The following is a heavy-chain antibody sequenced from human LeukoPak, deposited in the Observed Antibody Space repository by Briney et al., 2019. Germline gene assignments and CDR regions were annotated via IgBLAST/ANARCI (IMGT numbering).Heavy chain of an antibody. V-gene: IGHV1-69*06. CDR2: IIPIFGTA. J-gene: IGHJ4*02. CDR1: GGTFSSYA. CDR3: STSGSYSNTNFDY. D-gene: IGHD1-26*01. Sequence: SVKVSCKASGGTFSSYAISWVRQAPGQGLEWMGGIIPIFGTANYAQKFQGRVTITADKSTSTAYMELSSLRSEDTAVYYCSTSGSYSNTNFDYWGQGTLVTVSS.